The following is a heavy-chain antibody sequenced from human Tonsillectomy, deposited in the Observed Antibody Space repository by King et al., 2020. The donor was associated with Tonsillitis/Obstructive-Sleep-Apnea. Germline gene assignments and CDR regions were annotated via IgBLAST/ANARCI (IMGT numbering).Heavy chain of an antibody. D-gene: IGHD4-11*01. CDR2: IYSGGST. CDR1: GFTVSSNY. CDR3: HYSNYVGFDY. J-gene: IGHJ4*02. V-gene: IGHV3-53*01. Sequence: VQLVESGGGLIQPGGSLRLSCAASGFTVSSNYMSWVREAPGKGLEWGSVIYSGGSTYYADSVKGRVTISRDNSKKTLYLKMNSLRAEDTAVYYCHYSNYVGFDYWGQGTLVTVSS.